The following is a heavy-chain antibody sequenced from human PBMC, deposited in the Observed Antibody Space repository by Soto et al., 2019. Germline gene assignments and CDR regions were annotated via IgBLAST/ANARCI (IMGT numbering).Heavy chain of an antibody. J-gene: IGHJ4*02. CDR2: IFYSGTT. V-gene: IGHV4-39*01. D-gene: IGHD6-19*01. CDR1: GGSFSNTNYY. Sequence: SETLSLTCTVSGGSFSNTNYYWDLIRQPPGKGLEWIGTIFYSGTTYYNPSLMSRATISVDTSKNQFSLKLSSVTAADTAVFYCARRLAVSGRFDYWSQGTLVTVSS. CDR3: ARRLAVSGRFDY.